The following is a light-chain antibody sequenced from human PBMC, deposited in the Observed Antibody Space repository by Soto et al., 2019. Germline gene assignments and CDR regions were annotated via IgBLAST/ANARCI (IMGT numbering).Light chain of an antibody. J-gene: IGLJ2*01. CDR3: CAYAGSNTLV. CDR2: EGN. V-gene: IGLV2-23*01. CDR1: SSDVGSYNL. Sequence: QSVLTQPASVSGSPGQSFTISCTGTSSDVGSYNLVSWYQQHPGKAPKLMIYEGNKRPSGVSNRFSASKSGNTASLTISGLQAEDEADYYCCAYAGSNTLVFGGGTKVTVL.